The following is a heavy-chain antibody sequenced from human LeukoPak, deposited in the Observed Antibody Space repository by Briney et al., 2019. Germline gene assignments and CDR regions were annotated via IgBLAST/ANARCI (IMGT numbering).Heavy chain of an antibody. CDR3: ATKGGKMRSIDY. CDR1: GYTLTELS. D-gene: IGHD3-16*01. V-gene: IGHV1-24*01. CDR2: FDPEDGET. J-gene: IGHJ4*02. Sequence: GASVKVSCKVSGYTLTELSMHWVRQAPGKGLEWMGGFDPEDGETIYAQKFQGRVTMTEDTSTDTAYMELSSLRSEDTAVYYCATKGGKMRSIDYWGQGTLVTVSS.